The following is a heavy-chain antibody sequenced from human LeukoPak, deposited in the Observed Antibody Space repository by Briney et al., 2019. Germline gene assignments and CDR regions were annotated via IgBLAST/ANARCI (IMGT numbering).Heavy chain of an antibody. Sequence: SETLSLTCTVSGGSISSYYWSWIRQPPEKGLEFIGYIYYSGNTNYNPSLKSRVTISVDTSKNQFSLKLSSVPAADTAVYYCARIDTSGYNGYSFDYWGQGTLVTVS. CDR3: ARIDTSGYNGYSFDY. J-gene: IGHJ4*02. CDR2: IYYSGNT. D-gene: IGHD3-22*01. V-gene: IGHV4-59*12. CDR1: GGSISSYY.